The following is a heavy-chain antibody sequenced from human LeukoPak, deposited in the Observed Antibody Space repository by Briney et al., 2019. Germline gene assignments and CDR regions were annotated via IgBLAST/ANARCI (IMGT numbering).Heavy chain of an antibody. J-gene: IGHJ5*02. CDR1: GFTVSSNY. V-gene: IGHV3-53*01. CDR3: ARAPYDSSGYYYWFDP. D-gene: IGHD3-22*01. Sequence: PGGSLRLSCAASGFTVSSNYMSWVRQAPGKGLEWVSVIYSGGSTYYADSVKGRFTISRDNSKNTLYLQMNSLRAEDTAVYYCARAPYDSSGYYYWFDPWGQGTLVTVPS. CDR2: IYSGGST.